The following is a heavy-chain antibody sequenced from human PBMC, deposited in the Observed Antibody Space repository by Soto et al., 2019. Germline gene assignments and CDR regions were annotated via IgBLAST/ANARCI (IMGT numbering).Heavy chain of an antibody. CDR3: ARDTARVGYFDY. V-gene: IGHV4-31*03. J-gene: IGHJ4*02. Sequence: SETLSLTCTVSGGSISSGGYYWSWIRQHPGEGLEWIGYVYYTGSTYYNPSLKSRVTISLDTSKSQFSLNLSSVTAADTAVYYCARDTARVGYFDYWGQGTLVTVSS. CDR1: GGSISSGGYY. CDR2: VYYTGST.